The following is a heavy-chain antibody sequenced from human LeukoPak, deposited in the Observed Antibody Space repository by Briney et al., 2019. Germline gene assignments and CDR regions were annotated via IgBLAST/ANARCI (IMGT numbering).Heavy chain of an antibody. CDR1: GGSINSGGYY. Sequence: SETLSLTCTVSGGSINSGGYYWSWIRQHPGKGLEWIGYIYYSGSTYYNLSLKRRVTISIDTSKNQFSLKLTSVTAADTAVYYCARDNTGYWTFDYWGQGTLVTVSS. CDR3: ARDNTGYWTFDY. CDR2: IYYSGST. V-gene: IGHV4-31*03. D-gene: IGHD3-22*01. J-gene: IGHJ4*02.